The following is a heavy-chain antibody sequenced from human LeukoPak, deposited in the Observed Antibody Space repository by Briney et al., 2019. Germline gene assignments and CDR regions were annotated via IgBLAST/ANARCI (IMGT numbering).Heavy chain of an antibody. J-gene: IGHJ4*02. Sequence: GGSLRLSCAASGFTVSSNYMSWVRQAPGKGLEWVSVIYSGGSTYYADSVKGRFTISRDNSKNTLYLQMNSLRAEDTAVYYCARDPNGYCSSTSCYWNDYWGQGTLVTVSS. CDR3: ARDPNGYCSSTSCYWNDY. CDR1: GFTVSSNY. V-gene: IGHV3-66*01. D-gene: IGHD2-2*01. CDR2: IYSGGST.